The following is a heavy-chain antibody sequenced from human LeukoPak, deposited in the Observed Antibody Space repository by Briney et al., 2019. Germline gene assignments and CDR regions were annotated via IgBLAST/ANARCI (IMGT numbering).Heavy chain of an antibody. CDR3: AVSLTGNAFDI. CDR1: GGTFSSYA. Sequence: SVKVSCKASGGTFSSYAISWVRQAPGQGLEWMGGIIPIFGTATYAQKFQGRVTITTDESTSTAYMELSSLRSEDTAVYYCAVSLTGNAFDIWGQGTMVTVSS. V-gene: IGHV1-69*05. D-gene: IGHD3-9*01. J-gene: IGHJ3*02. CDR2: IIPIFGTA.